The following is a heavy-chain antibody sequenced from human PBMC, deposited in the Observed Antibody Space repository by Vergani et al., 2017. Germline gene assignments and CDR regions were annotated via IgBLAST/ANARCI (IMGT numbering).Heavy chain of an antibody. Sequence: EVQLVESGGGLIQPGGSLRLSCAASGFTVSSNYMSWVRQAPGKGLEWVSVIYSGGSTYYADSVKGRFTISRDNSKNTLYLQMNSLRAEDTAVYYCARVAEYRSSSWWKKADHYYYMDVWGKGP. J-gene: IGHJ6*03. D-gene: IGHD6-13*01. CDR1: GFTVSSNY. V-gene: IGHV3-53*01. CDR2: IYSGGST. CDR3: ARVAEYRSSSWWKKADHYYYMDV.